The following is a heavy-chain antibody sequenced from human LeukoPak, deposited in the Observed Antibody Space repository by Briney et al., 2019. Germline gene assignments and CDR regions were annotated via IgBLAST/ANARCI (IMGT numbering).Heavy chain of an antibody. CDR1: GFTFSDYY. J-gene: IGHJ5*02. Sequence: GGSLRLSCAASGFTFSDYYMSWIRQAPGKGLEWVSYISSSGSTIYYADSVKGRFTISRDNAKNSLYLQMNSLSAEDTAVYYCAREGLELHRENWFDPWGQGTLVTVSS. D-gene: IGHD1-7*01. V-gene: IGHV3-11*01. CDR3: AREGLELHRENWFDP. CDR2: ISSSGSTI.